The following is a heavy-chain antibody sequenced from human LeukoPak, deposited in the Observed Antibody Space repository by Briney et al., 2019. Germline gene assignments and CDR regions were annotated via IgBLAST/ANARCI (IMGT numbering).Heavy chain of an antibody. V-gene: IGHV4-39*01. Sequence: SETLSLTCTVSGGSIRSSSYYWGWIRQPPGKGLEWIGSIYYSGSTYYNPSLKSRVTISVDTSKNQFSLKLSSVTAADTAVYYCVRHGQGYSSYPWFDPWGQGTLVTVSS. D-gene: IGHD6-19*01. CDR1: GGSIRSSSYY. J-gene: IGHJ5*02. CDR2: IYYSGST. CDR3: VRHGQGYSSYPWFDP.